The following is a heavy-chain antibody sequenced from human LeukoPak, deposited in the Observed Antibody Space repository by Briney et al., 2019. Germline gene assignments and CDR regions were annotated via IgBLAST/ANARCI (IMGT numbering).Heavy chain of an antibody. V-gene: IGHV3-30*18. CDR2: ISYDGSNK. J-gene: IGHJ4*02. CDR1: GFTFSSYG. CDR3: AKDAAGALNY. Sequence: GGSLRLSCAASGFTFSSYGMNWVRQAPGKGLEWVAVISYDGSNKYYADSVKGRFTISRDNSKNTLYLQMNSLRAEDTAVYYCAKDAAGALNYWGRGTLVTVSS. D-gene: IGHD1-26*01.